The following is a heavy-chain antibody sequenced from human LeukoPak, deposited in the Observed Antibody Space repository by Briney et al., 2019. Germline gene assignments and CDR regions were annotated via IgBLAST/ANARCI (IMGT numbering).Heavy chain of an antibody. D-gene: IGHD3-22*01. CDR1: GFTLSSYS. CDR2: ISSTGNTV. CDR3: ARGEGFYDSSGYPY. J-gene: IGHJ4*02. Sequence: PGGSLRLSCEASGFTLSSYSMSWVRQAPGKGLEWISYISSTGNTVYYADSVKGRFTISRDNAKNSLSLQMNSLRAEDTAVYYCARGEGFYDSSGYPYWGQGTLVTVSS. V-gene: IGHV3-48*01.